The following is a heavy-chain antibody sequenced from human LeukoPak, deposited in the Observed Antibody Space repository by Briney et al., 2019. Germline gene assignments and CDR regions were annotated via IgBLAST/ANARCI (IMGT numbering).Heavy chain of an antibody. CDR2: INYSGDTT. J-gene: IGHJ4*02. V-gene: IGHV3-23*01. CDR1: EFTFSDYA. D-gene: IGHD6-6*01. CDR3: AKGTLIAARLLFDY. Sequence: PGGSLRLSCAASEFTFSDYAMNWVRQAPGKGLEWISTINYSGDTTYYADCVKGRFTISRDNAKNTLYLQVNSLRVEDTAIYYCAKGTLIAARLLFDYWGQGTLVTVSS.